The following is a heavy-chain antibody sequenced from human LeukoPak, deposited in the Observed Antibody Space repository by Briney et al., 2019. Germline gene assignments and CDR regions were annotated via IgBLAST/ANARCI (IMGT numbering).Heavy chain of an antibody. J-gene: IGHJ4*02. V-gene: IGHV1-69*04. D-gene: IGHD3-16*01. Sequence: ASVKVSCKASGGTFSSYAISWVRQAPGQGLEWMGRIIPILGIANYAQKFQGRVTITADKSTSTAYMELSSLRSEDTAVYYCARIRSYYDYAWGSSFDYWGQGTLVTVSS. CDR1: GGTFSSYA. CDR2: IIPILGIA. CDR3: ARIRSYYDYAWGSSFDY.